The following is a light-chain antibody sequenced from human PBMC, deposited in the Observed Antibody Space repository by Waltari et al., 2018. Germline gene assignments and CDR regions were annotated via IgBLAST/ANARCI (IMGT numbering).Light chain of an antibody. CDR1: SNDVGSYDY. V-gene: IGLV2-11*01. J-gene: IGLJ3*02. CDR3: CAYAGSYTWV. CDR2: DVR. Sequence: QSALTQPRSVSGSPGQSVTISCTGTSNDVGSYDYVSWFQQRPGKAPKVVIYDVRQRPSGFPARFSGSKSGNTAFLTISGLQAEDEADYYCCAYAGSYTWVFGGGSNLTVL.